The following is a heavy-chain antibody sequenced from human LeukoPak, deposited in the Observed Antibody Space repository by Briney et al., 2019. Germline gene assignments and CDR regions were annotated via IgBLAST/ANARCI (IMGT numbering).Heavy chain of an antibody. CDR3: ACLHQRVMKFDP. Sequence: PSETLSLTCTVSGASISSDYWSWIRQPPGKGLEWIGEINHSGSTNYNPSLKSRVTISVDTSKNQFSLKLSSVTAADTAVYYCACLHQRVMKFDPWGQGTLVTVSS. D-gene: IGHD3-16*01. CDR1: GASISSDY. J-gene: IGHJ5*02. V-gene: IGHV4-34*01. CDR2: INHSGST.